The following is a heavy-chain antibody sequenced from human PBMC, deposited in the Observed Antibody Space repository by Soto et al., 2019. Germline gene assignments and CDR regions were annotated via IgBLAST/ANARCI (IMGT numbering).Heavy chain of an antibody. J-gene: IGHJ4*02. Sequence: GGSLRLSCAASGFTFSSYAMSWVRQAPGKGLEWVSAISGSGGSTYYADSVKGRFTISRDNSKNTLYLQMNSLRAEDTAVYYCAKEGYDILTGSGGPFDYWGQGTLVTVSS. CDR1: GFTFSSYA. CDR2: ISGSGGST. D-gene: IGHD3-9*01. V-gene: IGHV3-23*01. CDR3: AKEGYDILTGSGGPFDY.